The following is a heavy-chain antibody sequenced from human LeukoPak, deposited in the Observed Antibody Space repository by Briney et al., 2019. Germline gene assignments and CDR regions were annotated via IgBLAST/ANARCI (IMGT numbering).Heavy chain of an antibody. V-gene: IGHV1-69*13. D-gene: IGHD6-6*01. CDR1: GGTFSSYA. CDR3: ARDFGIAALYYFDY. J-gene: IGHJ4*02. CDR2: IIPIFGTA. Sequence: GASVKVSCKASGGTFSSYAISWVRQAPGQGLEWMGGIIPIFGTANYAQKFQGRVTITADESTSTAYMELSSLRSEDTAVYYCARDFGIAALYYFDYWGQGTLVTVSS.